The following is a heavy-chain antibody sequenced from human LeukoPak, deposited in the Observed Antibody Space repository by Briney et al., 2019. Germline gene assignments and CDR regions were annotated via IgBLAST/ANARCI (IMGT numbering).Heavy chain of an antibody. CDR1: GFTFSSYG. CDR2: ISYDGSNK. Sequence: GRSLRLSCAASGFTFSSYGMHWVRQAPGKGLEWVAVISYDGSNKYYADSVKGRFTISRDNSKNTLYLQMNSLRAEDTAVHYCAKDRYCSGGSCNLYYYYYGMDVWGQGTTVTVSS. J-gene: IGHJ6*02. CDR3: AKDRYCSGGSCNLYYYYYGMDV. D-gene: IGHD2-15*01. V-gene: IGHV3-30*18.